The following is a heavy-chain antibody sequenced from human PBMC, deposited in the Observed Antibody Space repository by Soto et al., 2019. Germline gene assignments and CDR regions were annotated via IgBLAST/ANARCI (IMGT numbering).Heavy chain of an antibody. Sequence: PGGSLRLSCAASGFTFDYYAMHWVRQSPGKGLEWVSLISWDGGSTYYADSVKGRFTISRDNSKNSLYLQMNSLRAEDTALYYCAKDIVAGRFVYYYYYGMDVWGQGTTVTVSS. D-gene: IGHD6-19*01. V-gene: IGHV3-43D*04. J-gene: IGHJ6*02. CDR2: ISWDGGST. CDR3: AKDIVAGRFVYYYYYGMDV. CDR1: GFTFDYYA.